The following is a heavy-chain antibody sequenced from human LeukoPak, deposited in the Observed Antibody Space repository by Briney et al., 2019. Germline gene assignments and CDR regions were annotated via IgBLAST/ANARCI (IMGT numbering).Heavy chain of an antibody. V-gene: IGHV3-23*01. CDR1: GFTFSSYA. CDR2: ISGSGGST. Sequence: GGSLRLSCAASGFTFSSYAMSWVRQAPGKGLEWVSAISGSGGSTYYADSVKGRFTISRDNSKNTLYLQMNSLRAEDTAVYYCARDPLLSCSGGYCYYDAFDIWGQGTMVTVSS. J-gene: IGHJ3*02. CDR3: ARDPLLSCSGGYCYYDAFDI. D-gene: IGHD2-15*01.